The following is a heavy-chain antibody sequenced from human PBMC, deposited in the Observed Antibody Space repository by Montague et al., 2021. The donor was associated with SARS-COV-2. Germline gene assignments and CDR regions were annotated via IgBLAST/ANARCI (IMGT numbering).Heavy chain of an antibody. Sequence: SETLSLTCGVSGGSISDNNWWSWVRQSPETGLEWIGEISLGGHTDYNPSLKSRVTISLDKSKNQFSLTLTSVTAADTAVYYCARDIWEPEVRSRGWFDPWGQGILVTASS. V-gene: IGHV4-4*02. J-gene: IGHJ5*02. CDR2: ISLGGHT. CDR1: GGSISDNNW. D-gene: IGHD1-26*01. CDR3: ARDIWEPEVRSRGWFDP.